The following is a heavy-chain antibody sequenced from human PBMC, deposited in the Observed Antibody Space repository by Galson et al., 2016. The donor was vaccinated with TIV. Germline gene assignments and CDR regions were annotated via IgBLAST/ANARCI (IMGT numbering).Heavy chain of an antibody. CDR2: IIPMFKIA. D-gene: IGHD5-18*01. V-gene: IGHV1-69*13. J-gene: IGHJ3*02. CDR3: ARARGYNFENAFHI. CDR1: GGTFSSDA. Sequence: SVKVSCKASGGTFSSDAISWVRQAPGQGLEWMGGIIPMFKIADYAQKFQGRVTISADEFPSAAYMELSSLRFGDTAVYYCARARGYNFENAFHIWGQGTMVTVAS.